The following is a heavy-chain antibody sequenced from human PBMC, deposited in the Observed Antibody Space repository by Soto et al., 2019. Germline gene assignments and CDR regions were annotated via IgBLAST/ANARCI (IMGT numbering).Heavy chain of an antibody. CDR2: ISWNSGSI. J-gene: IGHJ6*03. CDR3: ARGGGDLYYYDYYRDV. Sequence: EVQLVESGGGLVQPGRSMRLSCAASGFTLDDYAMHWVRQAPGKGLEWVSGISWNSGSIGYADSVKGRFTISRDNAKNTLYLQMDSLRAEDTALYYCARGGGDLYYYDYYRDVWGKGTTVTLSS. CDR1: GFTLDDYA. D-gene: IGHD4-17*01. V-gene: IGHV3-9*01.